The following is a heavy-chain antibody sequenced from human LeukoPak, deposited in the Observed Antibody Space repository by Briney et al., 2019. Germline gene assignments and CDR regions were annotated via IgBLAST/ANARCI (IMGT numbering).Heavy chain of an antibody. CDR2: ISSSSYI. D-gene: IGHD2-2*01. CDR3: ARGAVVPYCSSTSCRAYYFDC. Sequence: GGSLRLSCAASGFTFSSYSMNWVRQAPGKGLEWVSSISSSSYIYYADSVKGRFTISRDNAKNSLYLQMNSLRAEDTAVYYCARGAVVPYCSSTSCRAYYFDCWGQGTLVTVSS. CDR1: GFTFSSYS. V-gene: IGHV3-21*01. J-gene: IGHJ4*02.